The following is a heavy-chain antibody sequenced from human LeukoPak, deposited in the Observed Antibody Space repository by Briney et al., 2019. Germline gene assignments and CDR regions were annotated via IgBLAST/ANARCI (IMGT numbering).Heavy chain of an antibody. Sequence: GASVKVSCEASGYTFTSYGISWVRQAPGQGLEWMGWISAYNGNTNYAQKLQGRVTMTTDTSTSTAYMELRSLRSDDTAVYYCARDLRITIFGVVIPLDYWGQGTLVTVSS. V-gene: IGHV1-18*01. CDR2: ISAYNGNT. J-gene: IGHJ4*02. CDR1: GYTFTSYG. D-gene: IGHD3-3*01. CDR3: ARDLRITIFGVVIPLDY.